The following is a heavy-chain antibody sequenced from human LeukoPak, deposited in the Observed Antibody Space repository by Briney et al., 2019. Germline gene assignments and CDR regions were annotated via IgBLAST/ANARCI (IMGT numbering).Heavy chain of an antibody. Sequence: PGGSLRLSRAASGFTLSSYSMNWIRQAPGQGLGWVSFIISSGSIIYYANSVKGRFTIYQDNGKNSVYPQMYSLRAEDTAVYYCARAHHRRVYDFVWGTYPYWGQGNLVTVSS. J-gene: IGHJ4*02. V-gene: IGHV3-48*01. CDR1: GFTLSSYS. D-gene: IGHD3-16*02. CDR3: ARAHHRRVYDFVWGTYPY. CDR2: IISSGSII.